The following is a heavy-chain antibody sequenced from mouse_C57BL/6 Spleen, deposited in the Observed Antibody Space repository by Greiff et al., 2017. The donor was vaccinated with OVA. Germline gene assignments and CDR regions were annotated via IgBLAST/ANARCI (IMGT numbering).Heavy chain of an antibody. Sequence: QVQLQQSGAELVRPGASVTLSCKASGYTFTDYEMHWVKQTPVHGLEWIGAIDPETGGTAYNQKFKGKAILTADKSSSTAYMELRSLTSEDSAVYYCTRTVVATGYFDVWAQGPRSPSPQ. CDR3: TRTVVATGYFDV. D-gene: IGHD1-1*01. CDR1: GYTFTDYE. CDR2: IDPETGGT. V-gene: IGHV1-15*01. J-gene: IGHJ1*03.